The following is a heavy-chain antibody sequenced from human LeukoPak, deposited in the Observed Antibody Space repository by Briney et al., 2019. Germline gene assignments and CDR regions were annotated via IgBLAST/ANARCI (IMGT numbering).Heavy chain of an antibody. CDR3: ARGDYYSGLDV. V-gene: IGHV4-34*01. J-gene: IGHJ6*02. CDR2: INHSGST. CDR1: GGSFSGYY. Sequence: SETLSLTCAVYGGSFSGYYWSWIRQPPGKGLEWIGEINHSGSTNYNPSLKSRVTISVDTSKNRFSLNLSSVTAADTAVYYCARGDYYSGLDVWGQGTTVTVSS.